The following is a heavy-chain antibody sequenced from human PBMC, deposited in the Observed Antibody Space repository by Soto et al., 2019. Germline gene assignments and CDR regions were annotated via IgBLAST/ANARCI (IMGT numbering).Heavy chain of an antibody. D-gene: IGHD2-21*02. V-gene: IGHV3-43*01. CDR1: GFPFDDYT. CDR2: ISWDGGST. Sequence: WGSLRLSCAASGFPFDDYTMHWVRQAPGKGLEWVYLISWDGGSTYYADSVKGRFTISRDSGKNSLYLQMNSLRTEDTALHLCAKDQPYWGGDCYFGYYYGMGVWGQGTTVTVSS. CDR3: AKDQPYWGGDCYFGYYYGMGV. J-gene: IGHJ6*02.